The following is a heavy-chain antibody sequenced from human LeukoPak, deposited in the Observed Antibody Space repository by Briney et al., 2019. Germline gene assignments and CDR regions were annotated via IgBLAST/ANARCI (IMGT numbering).Heavy chain of an antibody. CDR1: GGSISSGGYY. Sequence: PSETLSLTCTVSGGSISSGGYYWSWIRQPPGKGLEWIGYIYHSGSTYYNPSLKSRVTILVDRSKNQFSLKLSSVTAAGTAVYYCAREKGGSSKEYYYYYYMDVWGKGTTVTVSS. CDR3: AREKGGSSKEYYYYYYMDV. J-gene: IGHJ6*03. V-gene: IGHV4-30-2*01. CDR2: IYHSGST. D-gene: IGHD2-15*01.